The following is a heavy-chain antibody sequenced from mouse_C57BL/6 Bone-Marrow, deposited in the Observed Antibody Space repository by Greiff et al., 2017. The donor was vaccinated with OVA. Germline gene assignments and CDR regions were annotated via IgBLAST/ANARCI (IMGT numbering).Heavy chain of an antibody. Sequence: VQLQQSGPELVKPGASVKISCKASGYTFTDYYMNWVKQSHGKSLEWIGDINPNNGGTSYNQKFKGKATLTVDKSSSTAYMELRSLTSEDSAVYYGARRGRPHDYGSSQGAWFAYWGQGTLVTVSA. CDR2: INPNNGGT. V-gene: IGHV1-26*01. D-gene: IGHD1-1*01. CDR3: ARRGRPHDYGSSQGAWFAY. J-gene: IGHJ3*01. CDR1: GYTFTDYY.